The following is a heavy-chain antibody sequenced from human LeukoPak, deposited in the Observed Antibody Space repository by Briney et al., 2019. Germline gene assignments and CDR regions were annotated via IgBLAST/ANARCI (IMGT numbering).Heavy chain of an antibody. CDR2: IYTDGNT. D-gene: IGHD6-13*01. V-gene: IGHV3-53*01. J-gene: IGHJ4*02. CDR1: GFTVSSNH. Sequence: GGSLRLSCVASGFTVSSNHMNWVRQAPGKGLDWVSLIYTDGNTYYADSVKGRFNISRDNSKNTVFLQMSSLRAEDTAVYYCARAVFGYSSSWYFDEWGQGTLVTVSA. CDR3: ARAVFGYSSSWYFDE.